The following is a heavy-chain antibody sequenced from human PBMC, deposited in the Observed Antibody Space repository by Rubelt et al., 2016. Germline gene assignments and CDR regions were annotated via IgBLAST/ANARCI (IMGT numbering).Heavy chain of an antibody. D-gene: IGHD5/OR15-5a*01. CDR3: ARHGHNHFYDF. J-gene: IGHJ4*02. CDR1: GGSISSSNW. V-gene: IGHV4-4*02. Sequence: VKPSGTLSLTCAVSGGSISSSNWWSWIRQSPGKGLEWIGYIYQSGSTDYNPSLASRVVISGDSSKNQFSLTLSSVTAADTAVYYCARHGHNHFYDFWGQGTLVTVSS. CDR2: IYQSGST.